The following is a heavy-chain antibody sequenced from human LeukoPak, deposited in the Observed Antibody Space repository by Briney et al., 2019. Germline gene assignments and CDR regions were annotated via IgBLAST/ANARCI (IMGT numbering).Heavy chain of an antibody. CDR2: IYTSGST. CDR1: GRSISSGSYY. CDR3: AREKGYMVRGKLGY. D-gene: IGHD3-10*01. Sequence: PSETLSLTCTVSGRSISSGSYYWSWIRHPAGKGLECIGRIYTSGSTNYNPSLKSRVTMSVDTSKNQFSLKLSSVTAADTAVYYCAREKGYMVRGKLGYWGQGTLVTVSS. V-gene: IGHV4-61*02. J-gene: IGHJ4*02.